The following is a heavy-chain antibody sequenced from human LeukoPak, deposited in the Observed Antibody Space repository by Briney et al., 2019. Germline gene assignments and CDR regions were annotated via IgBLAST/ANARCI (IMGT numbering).Heavy chain of an antibody. CDR2: ISSSSSYI. Sequence: GGSLRLSCAASGFTFSSYSMNWVRQAPGKGLEWVSSISSSSSYIYYADSVKGRFTISRDNAKNSLYLQMNSLRAEDTAVYYCVRGTYYYDSSGYGDAFDIWGQGTMVTVSS. D-gene: IGHD3-22*01. CDR1: GFTFSSYS. CDR3: VRGTYYYDSSGYGDAFDI. J-gene: IGHJ3*02. V-gene: IGHV3-21*01.